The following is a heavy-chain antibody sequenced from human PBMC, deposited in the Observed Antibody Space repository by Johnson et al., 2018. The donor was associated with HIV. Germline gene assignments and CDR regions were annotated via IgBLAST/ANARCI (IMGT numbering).Heavy chain of an antibody. V-gene: IGHV3-11*04. J-gene: IGHJ3*02. CDR3: ASRAQTGADVGAFDI. CDR1: GFTFSDYY. CDR2: ISTGGGTI. Sequence: QVQLVESGGGLVQPGRSLRLSCAASGFTFSDYYMSWIRQAPGKGLEWVSYISTGGGTIYYADSVKGRFTISRDNSKNTLYLQMNSLRAEDTAVYYCASRAQTGADVGAFDIRGQGTMVTVSS. D-gene: IGHD1-14*01.